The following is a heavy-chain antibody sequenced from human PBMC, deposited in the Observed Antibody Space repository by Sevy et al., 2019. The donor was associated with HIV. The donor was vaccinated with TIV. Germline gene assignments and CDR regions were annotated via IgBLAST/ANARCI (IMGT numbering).Heavy chain of an antibody. V-gene: IGHV3-30-3*01. CDR1: GFTFXSYA. J-gene: IGHJ4*02. D-gene: IGHD3-16*01. Sequence: GGSLRLSCAASGFTFXSYAMHWVRQAPGKGLEWVAVISXDGSNKYYADSVKGRFTISRDNSKNTLYLQMNSLRAEDTAVYYCAEGGGXGDPSGFDYWGQGTLVTVSS. CDR2: ISXDGSNK. CDR3: AEGGGXGDPSGFDY.